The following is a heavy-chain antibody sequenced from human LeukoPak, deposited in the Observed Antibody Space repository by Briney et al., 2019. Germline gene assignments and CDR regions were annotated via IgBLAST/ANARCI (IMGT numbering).Heavy chain of an antibody. V-gene: IGHV3-23*01. D-gene: IGHD2-2*01. J-gene: IGHJ4*02. CDR3: AKVAGYCSSTSCAKYRYYFDY. CDR1: GFTFSSYA. Sequence: GGSLRLSCAASGFTFSSYAMSWVRQASGKGLEWVSAISGSGGSTYYADSVKGRFTISRDNSKNTLYLQMNSLRAEDTAVYYCAKVAGYCSSTSCAKYRYYFDYWGQGTLVTVSS. CDR2: ISGSGGST.